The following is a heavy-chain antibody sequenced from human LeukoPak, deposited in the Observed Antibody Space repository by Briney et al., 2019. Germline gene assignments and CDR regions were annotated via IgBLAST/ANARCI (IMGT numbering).Heavy chain of an antibody. CDR3: ARGHYGDYHFDY. D-gene: IGHD4-17*01. J-gene: IGHJ4*02. CDR2: INHSGST. Sequence: PGGSLRLSCAASGFTLSNYALSWVRQAPGKGLEWIGEINHSGSTNYNPSLKSRVTISVDTSKNQFSLKLSSVTAADTAVYYCARGHYGDYHFDYWGQGTLVTVSS. CDR1: GFTLSNYA. V-gene: IGHV4-34*01.